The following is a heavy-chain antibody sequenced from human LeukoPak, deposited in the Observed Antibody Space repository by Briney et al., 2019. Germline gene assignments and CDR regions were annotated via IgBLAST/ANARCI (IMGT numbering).Heavy chain of an antibody. CDR1: GVSISNYF. CDR3: ARTHCGGGSCDTFDP. J-gene: IGHJ5*02. V-gene: IGHV4-4*07. D-gene: IGHD2-21*01. CDR2: FCASGTT. Sequence: PSATLSLTCNVFGVSISNYFWSWLRQPAGKGLEWIGRFCASGTTYYNPSLRSRVTLSMDTSKNHFSLKLTSVAAADTAVYYCARTHCGGGSCDTFDPWGQGTLVTVSS.